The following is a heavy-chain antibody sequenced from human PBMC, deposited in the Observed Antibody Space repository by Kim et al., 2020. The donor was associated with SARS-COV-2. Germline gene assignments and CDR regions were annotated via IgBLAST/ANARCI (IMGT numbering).Heavy chain of an antibody. V-gene: IGHV3-15*01. Sequence: TRDYAAPVKGRFTIARDDSKNTLYLQMNSRKTEDTAVYYCTTDPGVVVTTWGQGTLVTVSS. CDR2: TR. J-gene: IGHJ5*02. D-gene: IGHD2-21*02. CDR3: TTDPGVVVTT.